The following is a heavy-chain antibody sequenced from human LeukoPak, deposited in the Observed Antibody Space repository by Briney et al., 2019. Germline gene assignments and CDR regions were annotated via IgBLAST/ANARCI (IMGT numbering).Heavy chain of an antibody. CDR3: ARDRAGYCSGGSCYSHYYYYYMDV. Sequence: ASVKVSCKASGYTFTSYYMHWVRQAPGQGLEWMGIINPSGGSTSYAQKFQGRVTMTRDTSTSTVYMELSSLRSEDTAVYYCARDRAGYCSGGSCYSHYYYYYMDVWGEGTTVTVSS. CDR2: INPSGGST. V-gene: IGHV1-46*03. J-gene: IGHJ6*03. D-gene: IGHD2-15*01. CDR1: GYTFTSYY.